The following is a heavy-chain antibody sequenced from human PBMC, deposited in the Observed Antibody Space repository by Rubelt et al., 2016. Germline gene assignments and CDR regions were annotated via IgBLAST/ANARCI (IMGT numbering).Heavy chain of an antibody. D-gene: IGHD3-10*01. CDR1: GGSISSGDYY. V-gene: IGHV4-31*03. CDR3: AREGGVSGSYFFDY. J-gene: IGHJ4*02. Sequence: QVQLQESGPGLVKPSQTLSLTCTVSGGSISSGDYYWSWIRQHPGKGLEWIGYIYYSGSTYYNPSLKSRVTISVDTSKNQFSLKLSSATAADTAVYYCAREGGVSGSYFFDYWGQGTLVTVSS. CDR2: IYYSGST.